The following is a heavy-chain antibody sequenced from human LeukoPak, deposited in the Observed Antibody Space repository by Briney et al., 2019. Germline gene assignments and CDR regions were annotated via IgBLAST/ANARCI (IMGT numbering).Heavy chain of an antibody. D-gene: IGHD3-10*01. J-gene: IGHJ5*02. CDR1: GFTFSSYW. V-gene: IGHV3-74*01. CDR2: INSDGSST. CDR3: ARRFGDFSCWFDP. Sequence: GGSLRLSCAASGFTFSSYWMHWVRQAPGKGLVWVSRINSDGSSTSYADSVKGRFTISRDNAKNTLYLQMNSLRAEDTAVYYCARRFGDFSCWFDPWGQGTLVTVSS.